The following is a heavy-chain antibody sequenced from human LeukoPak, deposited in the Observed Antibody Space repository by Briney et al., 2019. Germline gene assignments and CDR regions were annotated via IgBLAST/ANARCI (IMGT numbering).Heavy chain of an antibody. J-gene: IGHJ4*02. CDR2: IKQDGSEK. D-gene: IGHD2-2*01. CDR1: GFTFSSYW. Sequence: GGSLRLSCAASGFTFSSYWMSWVRQAPGKGLEWVANIKQDGSEKYYVDSVKGRFTISRDNAKNSLYLQMNSLRAEDTAVYYCARDTIPYMGGALDYWGQGTLVTVSS. V-gene: IGHV3-7*01. CDR3: ARDTIPYMGGALDY.